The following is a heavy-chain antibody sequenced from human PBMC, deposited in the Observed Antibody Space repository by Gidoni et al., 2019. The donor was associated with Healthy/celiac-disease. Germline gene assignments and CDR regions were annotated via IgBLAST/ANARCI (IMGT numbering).Heavy chain of an antibody. V-gene: IGHV3-7*01. CDR1: GFTFSSYW. D-gene: IGHD6-6*01. J-gene: IGHJ5*02. CDR2: IKQDGSEK. Sequence: EVQLVESGGGLVQPGGSLRLSCAASGFTFSSYWMSWVRQAPGKGLGWVANIKQDGSEKYYVDSVKSRFTISTDNAKNSLYLQMNGLGAEDTAVYYCARDSSSWSWTSNWFDPWGQGTLVTVSS. CDR3: ARDSSSWSWTSNWFDP.